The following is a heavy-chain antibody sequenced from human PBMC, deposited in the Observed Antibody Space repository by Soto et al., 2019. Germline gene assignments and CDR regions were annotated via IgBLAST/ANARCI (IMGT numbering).Heavy chain of an antibody. CDR2: ICHFETT. V-gene: IGHV4-30-2*06. CDR1: AVAMAHGGTF. Sequence: SETQSLPCRVSAVAMAHGGTFRSWIPQSTAKGLAWLGYICHFETTYYNPSFQSRLSFYLARTRHQFSLSLSSMTAADKAVTCCARGGGYDSFDFWGQRIQVTVSS. CDR3: ARGGGYDSFDF. D-gene: IGHD2-15*01. J-gene: IGHJ4*02.